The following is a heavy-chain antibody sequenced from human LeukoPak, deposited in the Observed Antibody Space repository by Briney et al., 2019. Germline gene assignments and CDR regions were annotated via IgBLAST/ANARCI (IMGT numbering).Heavy chain of an antibody. D-gene: IGHD3-22*01. CDR3: ARAMLDSSGRDY. Sequence: GGSLRLSCAASGFTFSSYWMHWVRQAPGKGLVWVSRIDTDGSNTGYADSVKGRSTISRDNAKNTVYLQINSLRAEDTALYYCARAMLDSSGRDYWGQGTLVTVSS. J-gene: IGHJ4*02. CDR1: GFTFSSYW. V-gene: IGHV3-74*01. CDR2: IDTDGSNT.